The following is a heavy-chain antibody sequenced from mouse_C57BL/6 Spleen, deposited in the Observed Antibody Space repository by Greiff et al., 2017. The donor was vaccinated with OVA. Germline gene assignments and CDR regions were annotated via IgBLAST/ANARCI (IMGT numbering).Heavy chain of an antibody. V-gene: IGHV1-52*01. D-gene: IGHD1-1*01. CDR2: IDPSDSET. CDR1: GYTFTSYW. J-gene: IGHJ1*03. Sequence: QVQLQQPGAELVRPGSSVKLSCKASGYTFTSYWMHWVKQRPIQGLEWIGNIDPSDSETHYNQKFKDKATLTVDKSSSTAYMQLSSLTSEDSAVYDCARRITTVVPYWYFDVWGTGTTVTVSS. CDR3: ARRITTVVPYWYFDV.